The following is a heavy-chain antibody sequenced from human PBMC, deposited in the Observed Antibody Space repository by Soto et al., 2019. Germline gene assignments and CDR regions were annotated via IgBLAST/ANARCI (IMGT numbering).Heavy chain of an antibody. Sequence: SETLSLTCTVSGGSISSYYWSWIRQPPGKGLEWIGYIYYSGSTNYNPSLKSRVTISVDTSKNQFSLKLSSVTAADTAVYYCARFFGYCSGGSCYSPGYYYYYMDVWGKGTTVTVSS. D-gene: IGHD2-15*01. CDR1: GGSISSYY. CDR3: ARFFGYCSGGSCYSPGYYYYYMDV. CDR2: IYYSGST. J-gene: IGHJ6*03. V-gene: IGHV4-59*08.